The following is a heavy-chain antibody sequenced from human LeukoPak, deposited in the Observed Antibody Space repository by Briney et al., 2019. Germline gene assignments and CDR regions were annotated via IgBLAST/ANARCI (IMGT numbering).Heavy chain of an antibody. CDR2: IYHSGST. D-gene: IGHD6-6*01. V-gene: IGHV4-38-2*02. CDR3: ARDRGAARRFDY. CDR1: GYSISSGYY. J-gene: IGHJ4*02. Sequence: SETLSLTCTVSGYSISSGYYWGWIRQPPGKGLEWIGSIYHSGSTYYNPSLKSRVTISVDTSKNQFSLKLSSVTAADTAVYYCARDRGAARRFDYWSQGTLVTVSS.